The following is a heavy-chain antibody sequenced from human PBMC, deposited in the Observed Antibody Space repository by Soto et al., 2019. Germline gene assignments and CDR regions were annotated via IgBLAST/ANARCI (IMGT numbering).Heavy chain of an antibody. J-gene: IGHJ5*01. D-gene: IGHD3-16*02. CDR3: AREGGTYQDNIGFWHSWFDT. Sequence: QVQLQESGPGLVKPSQTLSLTCSVSGGSISSADYYWSWIRQPPGKGLEWIGYILYSGSTYYNPSLKSRITISADTSKSQFSLNLRSVTAADTAVYYCAREGGTYQDNIGFWHSWFDTWGHGTPFTVSS. CDR2: ILYSGST. CDR1: GGSISSADYY. V-gene: IGHV4-30-4*01.